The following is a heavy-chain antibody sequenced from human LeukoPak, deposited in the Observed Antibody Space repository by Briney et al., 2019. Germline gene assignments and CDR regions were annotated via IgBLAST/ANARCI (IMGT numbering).Heavy chain of an antibody. CDR3: ASVPASGPGTYYSDY. Sequence: SETLSLTCTVSGGSISSYYWNWIRQPPGKGLEWIGYIYYSGSTNYNPSLKSRVTVSVDTSKNQFSLKLYSLTAADTAVYYCASVPASGPGTYYSDYWGQGTLVTVSS. CDR1: GGSISSYY. D-gene: IGHD3-10*01. J-gene: IGHJ4*02. CDR2: IYYSGST. V-gene: IGHV4-59*08.